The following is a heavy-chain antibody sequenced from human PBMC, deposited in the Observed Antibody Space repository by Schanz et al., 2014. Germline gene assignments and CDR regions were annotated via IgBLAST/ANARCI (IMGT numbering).Heavy chain of an antibody. CDR1: GFTVNTNY. Sequence: EVQLVESGGGLIQPGGSLRLSCAVSGFTVNTNYMSWVRQAPGKGLEWISSMYINSGSTQYADSVKGRFIISRDSSKNXXFLQMNSLRAEXXXXXFCARDGGRDGYNLAFDGWGQGTVVGVSS. D-gene: IGHD5-12*01. J-gene: IGHJ3*01. CDR3: ARDGGRDGYNLAFDG. V-gene: IGHV3-53*01. CDR2: MYINSGST.